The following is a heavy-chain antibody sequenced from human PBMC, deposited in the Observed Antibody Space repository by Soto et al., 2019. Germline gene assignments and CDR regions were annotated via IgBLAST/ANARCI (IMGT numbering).Heavy chain of an antibody. V-gene: IGHV2-70*01. CDR2: IDWADDK. Sequence: SGPTLVNPTQTLTLTCTFSGFSLSTTGMCVSWIRQPPGKALEWLALIDWADDKYYSTSLKTRLTISKDTSKNQVVLTMTNVEPVDTATYFCSRAVGGFTYGYPDYWGQGTLVTVSS. CDR1: GFSLSTTGMC. J-gene: IGHJ4*02. CDR3: SRAVGGFTYGYPDY. D-gene: IGHD5-18*01.